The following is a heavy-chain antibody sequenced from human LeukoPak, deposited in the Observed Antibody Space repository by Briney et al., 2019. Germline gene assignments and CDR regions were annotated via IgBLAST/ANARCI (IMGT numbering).Heavy chain of an antibody. D-gene: IGHD2-8*02. CDR3: ATYRQVLLPFES. CDR2: IFPSGGEI. V-gene: IGHV3-23*01. J-gene: IGHJ4*02. Sequence: PGGSLRLSCAASGFTFTNYWMSWVRQPPGKGLEWVSSIFPSGGEIHYADSARGRFTISRDNSKSTLSLQMNSLRAEDTAIYYCATYRQVLLPFESWGQGTLVTVSS. CDR1: GFTFTNYW.